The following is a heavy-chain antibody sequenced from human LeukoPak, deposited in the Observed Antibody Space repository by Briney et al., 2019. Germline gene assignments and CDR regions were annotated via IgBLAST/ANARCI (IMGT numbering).Heavy chain of an antibody. V-gene: IGHV3-23*01. CDR1: GFTFSSCA. CDR3: AKDRVRFSSRVDAFDI. J-gene: IGHJ3*02. D-gene: IGHD6-13*01. Sequence: GGSLRLSYAASGFTFSSCAMSWVRQAPGKGLEWVSAIVGSGSSTYYADSVKGRFTISRDNSKNTLYLQMNSLRAEDTAVYYCAKDRVRFSSRVDAFDIWGRGTMVTVSS. CDR2: IVGSGSST.